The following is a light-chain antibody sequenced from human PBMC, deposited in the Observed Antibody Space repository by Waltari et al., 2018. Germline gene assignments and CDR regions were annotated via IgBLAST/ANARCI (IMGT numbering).Light chain of an antibody. J-gene: IGKJ3*01. CDR2: DTS. V-gene: IGKV3-11*01. Sequence: EIVLTQSPATLSLSPGERATLSCRASQSVSRFLAWYQQKPGQAPRLIIYDTSNRATGIPARFSGSGSGTDFTLTISSLEPEDFAVYYCQRRGHWPPDATFDPGTRVDIK. CDR1: QSVSRF. CDR3: QRRGHWPPDAT.